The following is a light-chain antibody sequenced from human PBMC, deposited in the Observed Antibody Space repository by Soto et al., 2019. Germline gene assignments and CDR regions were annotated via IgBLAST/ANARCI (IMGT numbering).Light chain of an antibody. CDR2: GAS. CDR1: QDISTY. CDR3: QHYTLYSAP. J-gene: IGKJ5*01. V-gene: IGKV1-5*01. Sequence: RLTQSPSSLSASVGDTVTISCRASQDISTYLAWYQHKPGKAPTLLIFGASSLHNGVPPRFAGSGSGSEFPLTINRLQPDDFATYYCQHYTLYSAPFGQGTRL.